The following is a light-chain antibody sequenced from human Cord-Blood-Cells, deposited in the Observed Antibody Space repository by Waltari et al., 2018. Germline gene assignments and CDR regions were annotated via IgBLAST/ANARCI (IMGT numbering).Light chain of an antibody. Sequence: QSALTQPASVSGSPGQSIPISCTGTSSDVGGYNHAPWSHQHPVKAPKPLIYEVSNRPSGVSNRFSGSKSGNTASLTISGLQAEDEADYYCSSYTSSSTRTVVFGGGTKLTVL. CDR1: SSDVGGYNH. V-gene: IGLV2-14*01. J-gene: IGLJ2*01. CDR2: EVS. CDR3: SSYTSSSTRTVV.